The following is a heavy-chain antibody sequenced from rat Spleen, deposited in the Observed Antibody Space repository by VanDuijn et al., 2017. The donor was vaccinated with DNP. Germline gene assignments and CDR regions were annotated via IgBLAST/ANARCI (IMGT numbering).Heavy chain of an antibody. CDR2: ISNDGGSS. J-gene: IGHJ2*01. CDR3: ATDGPDY. CDR1: GFTFSKYG. Sequence: EVQLVESGGGLVQPGRSLKLSCAASGFTFSKYGMAWVRQAPTRGLEWVASISNDGGSSYYRDSVKGRFTISRDNVRSSLYLQMDSLRSEDTATYYCATDGPDYWGRGVMVTVSS. D-gene: IGHD4-6*01. V-gene: IGHV5-20*01.